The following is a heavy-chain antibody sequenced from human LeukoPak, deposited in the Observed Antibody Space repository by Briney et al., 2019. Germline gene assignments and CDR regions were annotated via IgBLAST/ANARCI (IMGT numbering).Heavy chain of an antibody. V-gene: IGHV1-46*01. D-gene: IGHD3-10*01. J-gene: IGHJ4*01. CDR3: ARDVGITVVRGTFYY. CDR1: GFTFTSYY. Sequence: ASVKVSCKASGFTFTSYYMHWVRHAHGQGLEWIGIINPSGGRTRYAQRLQGRVTMTRDTSTSTVYMELSSLRSEDTAVYYCARDVGITVVRGTFYYWGQGTLVTVSS. CDR2: INPSGGRT.